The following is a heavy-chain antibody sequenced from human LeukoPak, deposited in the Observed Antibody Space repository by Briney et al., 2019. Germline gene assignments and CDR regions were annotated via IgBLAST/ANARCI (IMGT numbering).Heavy chain of an antibody. J-gene: IGHJ6*02. CDR3: ARDYDSSGYYYYDMDV. V-gene: IGHV4-39*07. CDR2: IYYSGST. CDR1: GGSISSSSYY. D-gene: IGHD3-22*01. Sequence: PSETLSLTCTVSGGSISSSSYYWGWIRQPPGKGLEWIGSIYYSGSTYYNPSLKSRVTISVDTSKNQFSLMLSSVTAADTAVYYCARDYDSSGYYYYDMDVWGQGTTVTVSS.